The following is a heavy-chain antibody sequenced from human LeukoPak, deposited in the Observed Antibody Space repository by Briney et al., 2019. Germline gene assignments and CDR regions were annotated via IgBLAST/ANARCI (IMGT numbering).Heavy chain of an antibody. J-gene: IGHJ4*02. Sequence: GGSLRLSCAASGFTFSSYGMHWVRQAPGKGLEWVAVIWYDGSNKYYADSAKGRFTISRDNSKNTLYLQMNSLRAEDTAVYYCASASYCKGGSCYSVHWGQGTLVTVSS. CDR3: ASASYCKGGSCYSVH. D-gene: IGHD2-15*01. V-gene: IGHV3-33*01. CDR2: IWYDGSNK. CDR1: GFTFSSYG.